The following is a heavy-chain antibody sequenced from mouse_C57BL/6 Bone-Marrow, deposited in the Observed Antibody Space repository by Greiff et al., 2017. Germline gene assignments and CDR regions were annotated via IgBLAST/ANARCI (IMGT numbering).Heavy chain of an antibody. CDR1: GFTFSSYT. CDR3: ARRYFDV. CDR2: ISGGGGNT. J-gene: IGHJ1*03. Sequence: EVKLVESGGGLVKPGGSLKLSCAASGFTFSSYTMSWVRQTPEKRLEWVATISGGGGNTYYPDSAKGRFTISRYNAKNTLYLQMSSLRSEDTALYYCARRYFDVWGTGTTVTVSS. V-gene: IGHV5-9*01.